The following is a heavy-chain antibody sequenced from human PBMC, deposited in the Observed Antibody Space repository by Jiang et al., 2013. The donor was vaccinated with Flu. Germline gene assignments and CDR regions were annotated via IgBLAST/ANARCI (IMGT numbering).Heavy chain of an antibody. D-gene: IGHD1-14*01. Sequence: QLLESGGGLVQPGGSLRLSCVASGFIFSSYAMGWVRQAPGKGLEWVSVIMGSGDSAYYADSVKDRFTISRDNSKNTLFLQTNSLRVDDTAVYYCAKGIGNTEPWYFDLWGRGTLVTVSS. CDR2: IMGSGDSA. V-gene: IGHV3-23*01. CDR1: GFIFSSYA. J-gene: IGHJ2*01. CDR3: AKGIGNTEPWYFDL.